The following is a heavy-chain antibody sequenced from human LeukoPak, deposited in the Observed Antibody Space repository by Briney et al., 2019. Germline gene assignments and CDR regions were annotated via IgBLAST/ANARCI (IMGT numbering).Heavy chain of an antibody. CDR1: GGSISSSSYY. Sequence: SETLSLTCTVSGGSISSSSYYWGWIRQPPEKGLEWIGSIYYSGSTYYNPSLKSRVTISVDTSKNQSSLKLSSVTAADTAVYYCARSIGVAAAGIMNYWGQGTLVTVSS. D-gene: IGHD6-13*01. CDR2: IYYSGST. V-gene: IGHV4-39*07. J-gene: IGHJ4*02. CDR3: ARSIGVAAAGIMNY.